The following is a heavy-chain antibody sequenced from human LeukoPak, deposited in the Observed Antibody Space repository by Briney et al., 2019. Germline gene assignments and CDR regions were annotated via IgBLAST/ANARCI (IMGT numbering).Heavy chain of an antibody. Sequence: SETLSLTCTVSGDSMNSGSYYWSWIRQPAGKGLEWIGRIYTSGSTNYNPSLKSRVTMSVDTSKNQFSLKLSSVTAADTAVYYCARVAGYNLNYYYYMDVWGKGTTVTVSS. D-gene: IGHD5-24*01. V-gene: IGHV4-61*02. J-gene: IGHJ6*03. CDR1: GDSMNSGSYY. CDR2: IYTSGST. CDR3: ARVAGYNLNYYYYMDV.